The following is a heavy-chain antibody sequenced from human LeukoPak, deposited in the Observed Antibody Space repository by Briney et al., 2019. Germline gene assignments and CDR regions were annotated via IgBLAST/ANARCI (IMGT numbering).Heavy chain of an antibody. CDR3: ARALYSYGSGLDV. CDR1: GGSISSSNW. CDR2: SYHSGNT. J-gene: IGHJ6*02. Sequence: SGTLSLTCAVSGGSISSSNWWSWVRQPPGKGLEWIGESYHSGNTNYNPSLQSRVTISVDKSRNQFSLELSSVPAADTAVYYCARALYSYGSGLDVWGQGATVTVSS. V-gene: IGHV4-4*02. D-gene: IGHD5-18*01.